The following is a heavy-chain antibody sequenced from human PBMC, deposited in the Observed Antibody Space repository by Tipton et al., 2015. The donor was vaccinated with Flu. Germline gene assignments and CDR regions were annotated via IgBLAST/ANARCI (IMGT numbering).Heavy chain of an antibody. CDR2: ISWDGGST. CDR1: GFTFGDYA. CDR3: AKDGGYSSSWPYFDY. V-gene: IGHV3-43D*04. Sequence: SLRLSCAASGFTFGDYAMHWVRQAPGKGLEWVSLISWDGGSTYYADSVKGRFTISRDNSKNSLYLQMNSLRAEDTALYYCAKDGGYSSSWPYFDYWGQGTLVTVSS. J-gene: IGHJ4*02. D-gene: IGHD6-13*01.